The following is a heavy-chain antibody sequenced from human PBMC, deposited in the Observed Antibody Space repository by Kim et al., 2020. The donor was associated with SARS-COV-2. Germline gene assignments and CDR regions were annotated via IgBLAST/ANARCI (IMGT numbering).Heavy chain of an antibody. CDR1: GFTLRGHG. J-gene: IGHJ4*01. V-gene: IGHV3-33*05. CDR2: SPYEGRNE. Sequence: GGSLRLSCATSGFTLRGHGIHWVRQAPGRGLEWVAVSPYEGRNEKYADSVKGRFTISRDTSKNRLYLQMSSLRVEDTAVYYCARDGGSGWSPSYYFDNWG. CDR3: ARDGGSGWSPSYYFDN. D-gene: IGHD6-19*01.